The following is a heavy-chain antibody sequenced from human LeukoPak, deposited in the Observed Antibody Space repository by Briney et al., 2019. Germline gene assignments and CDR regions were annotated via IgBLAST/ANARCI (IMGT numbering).Heavy chain of an antibody. J-gene: IGHJ3*02. Sequence: GASVKVSCKVSGYTLTELSMHWVRQAPGKGLEWMGGFDPEDGETIYAQKFQGRVTMTEDTSTDTAYMELSSLRSEDTAVYYCATVRLLDYGEGLQAFDIWGQGTMVTVSS. V-gene: IGHV1-24*01. CDR2: FDPEDGET. D-gene: IGHD4-17*01. CDR1: GYTLTELS. CDR3: ATVRLLDYGEGLQAFDI.